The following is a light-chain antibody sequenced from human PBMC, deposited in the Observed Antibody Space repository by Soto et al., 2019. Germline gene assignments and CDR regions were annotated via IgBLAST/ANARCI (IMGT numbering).Light chain of an antibody. V-gene: IGKV3-11*01. J-gene: IGKJ5*01. Sequence: SLYPGETLTLSCRASQSIETNYLPWYQEKPGQAPRXXIAGTSTRATGIPARFSGSGSGTDFTITISSLEPEDFEVYDCQRRSLWPITFGQGTRLDIK. CDR2: GTS. CDR3: QRRSLWPIT. CDR1: QSIETNY.